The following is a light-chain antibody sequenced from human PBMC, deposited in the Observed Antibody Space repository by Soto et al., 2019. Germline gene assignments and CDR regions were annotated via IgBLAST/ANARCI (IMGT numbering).Light chain of an antibody. Sequence: DIQVTQSPSSLSASVGDRVTITCRASQGISNWLAWYQQKPNEAPKPLIYVASRLHSGVPSRFSGSGSGTDFTLTITSLRPEDLATYYCLQYSTYPVTFGGGTKVEI. CDR1: QGISNW. V-gene: IGKV1D-16*01. CDR2: VAS. CDR3: LQYSTYPVT. J-gene: IGKJ4*01.